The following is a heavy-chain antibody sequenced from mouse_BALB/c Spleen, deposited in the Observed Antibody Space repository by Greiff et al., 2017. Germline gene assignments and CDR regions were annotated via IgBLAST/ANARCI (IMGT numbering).Heavy chain of an antibody. CDR1: GFTFSDYG. D-gene: IGHD1-3*01. CDR2: ISNLAYSI. J-gene: IGHJ4*01. Sequence: EVKLMESGGGLVQPGGSRKLSCAASGFTFSDYGMAWVRQAPGKGPEWVAFISNLAYSIYYADTVTGRFTIARENAKNTLYLEMSSLRSEDTAMYYCTRITSYYAMDYWGQGTSVTVSA. V-gene: IGHV5-15*02. CDR3: TRITSYYAMDY.